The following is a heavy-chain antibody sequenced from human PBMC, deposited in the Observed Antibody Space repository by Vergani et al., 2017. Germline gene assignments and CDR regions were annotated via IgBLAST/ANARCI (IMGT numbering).Heavy chain of an antibody. V-gene: IGHV3-33*01. CDR1: GFTFISYG. CDR2: IWYDGSNK. CDR3: ARVAQSRGYYGSGSDYMDV. J-gene: IGHJ6*03. D-gene: IGHD3-10*01. Sequence: QVQLVESGGGVVQPGRSLRLSCAASGFTFISYGLHWVRQAPGKGLEWVAVIWYDGSNKYYADSVKGRFTISRDNSKNTQYLQMNSLRAEDTAVYYCARVAQSRGYYGSGSDYMDVWGKGTTVTVSS.